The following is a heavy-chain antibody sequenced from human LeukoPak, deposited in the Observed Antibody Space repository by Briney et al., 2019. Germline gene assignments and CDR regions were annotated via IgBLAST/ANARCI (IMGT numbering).Heavy chain of an antibody. J-gene: IGHJ3*02. V-gene: IGHV3-53*05. CDR1: GFTVSNNY. Sequence: GGSLRLSCAASGFTVSNNYMSWVRQAPGKGLEWVSVIYSGGTTYYADSVKGRFTISRDNSKNTLFLQMNSLRAEDTAVYYCARARYCSSISCREAFDIWGQGTMVTVSS. CDR2: IYSGGTT. D-gene: IGHD2-2*01. CDR3: ARARYCSSISCREAFDI.